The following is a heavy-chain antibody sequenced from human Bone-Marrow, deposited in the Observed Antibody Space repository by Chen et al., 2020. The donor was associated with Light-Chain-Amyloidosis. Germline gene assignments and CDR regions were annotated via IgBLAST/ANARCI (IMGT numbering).Heavy chain of an antibody. CDR1: GYTFTGYY. Sequence: QVQLVQSGAEVKKPGASVKVSCKASGYTFTGYYMHWVRQAPGQALEWMGWINPNCGGTNDAQKVQGMVTMTSDTSISTVYMGLSRLISYDTVVYDCARDRSPRFLEWFSRVYWYFDLWGRGTLVTVSP. D-gene: IGHD3-3*01. CDR3: ARDRSPRFLEWFSRVYWYFDL. J-gene: IGHJ2*01. CDR2: INPNCGGT. V-gene: IGHV1-2*02.